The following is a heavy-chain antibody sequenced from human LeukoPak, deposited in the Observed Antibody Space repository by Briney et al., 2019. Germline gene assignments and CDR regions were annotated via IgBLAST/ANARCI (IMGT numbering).Heavy chain of an antibody. V-gene: IGHV1-69*13. Sequence: ASVKVSCKASGGTFSSYAISWVRQAPGQGLEWMGGIIPIFGTANYAQKFQGRVTITADESTSTAYMELSSLRSEGTAVYYCARGSYYDFWSGPIIRPYYFDYWGQGTLVTVSS. CDR1: GGTFSSYA. J-gene: IGHJ4*02. D-gene: IGHD3-3*01. CDR3: ARGSYYDFWSGPIIRPYYFDY. CDR2: IIPIFGTA.